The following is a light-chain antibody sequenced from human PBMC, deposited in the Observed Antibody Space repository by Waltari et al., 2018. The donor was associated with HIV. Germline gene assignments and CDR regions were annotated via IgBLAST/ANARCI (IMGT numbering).Light chain of an antibody. CDR3: QVRSDWPPALT. CDR1: QTINTY. J-gene: IGKJ4*01. V-gene: IGKV3-11*01. Sequence: VLTKSPPTASLSLGERATLSCRASQTINTYVAWYQQKPGQAPRLLIYDASNRATGIPARFSGSGSGTDFTLAISSLEPEDFAVYYCQVRSDWPPALTFGGGTTIEIK. CDR2: DAS.